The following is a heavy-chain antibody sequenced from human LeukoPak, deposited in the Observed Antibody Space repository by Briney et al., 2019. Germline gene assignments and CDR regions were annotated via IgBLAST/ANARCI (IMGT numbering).Heavy chain of an antibody. CDR1: GGSVSGSY. CDR3: ARDSYGSGSSYNDYYYYMDV. V-gene: IGHV4-59*02. J-gene: IGHJ6*03. CDR2: IYYSGAT. D-gene: IGHD3-10*01. Sequence: TPSETLSLTCTVSGGSVSGSYWSWVRQSPGKGLEWIGYIYYSGATNYNPSLKSRVSISIDTSKNQFSLKLSSVTPADTAVYYCARDSYGSGSSYNDYYYYMDVWGKGTTVTVSS.